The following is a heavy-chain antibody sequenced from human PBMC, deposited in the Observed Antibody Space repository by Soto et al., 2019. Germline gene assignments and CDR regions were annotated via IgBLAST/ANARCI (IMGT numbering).Heavy chain of an antibody. Sequence: GGSLRLSCAASGFTFSSYAMHWVRQAPGKGLEWVAVISYDGSNKYYADSVKGRFTISRDNSKNTLYLQMNSLRAEDTAVYYCARDRGLVVVTAIKINYYYGMDVWGQGTTVTVSS. D-gene: IGHD2-21*02. J-gene: IGHJ6*02. CDR3: ARDRGLVVVTAIKINYYYGMDV. CDR2: ISYDGSNK. CDR1: GFTFSSYA. V-gene: IGHV3-30-3*01.